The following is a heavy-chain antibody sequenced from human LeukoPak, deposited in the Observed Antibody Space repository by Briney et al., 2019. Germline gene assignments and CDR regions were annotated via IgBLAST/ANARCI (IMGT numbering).Heavy chain of an antibody. CDR2: IYYSGST. V-gene: IGHV4-59*01. CDR3: ARQLAAAGNNWFDP. Sequence: KPSETLSLTCTVSGGSISSYYWSRIRQPPGKGLEWIGYIYYSGSTNYNPSLKSRVTISVDTSKNQFSLKLSSVTAADTAVYYCARQLAAAGNNWFDPWGQGTLVTVSS. CDR1: GGSISSYY. J-gene: IGHJ5*02. D-gene: IGHD6-13*01.